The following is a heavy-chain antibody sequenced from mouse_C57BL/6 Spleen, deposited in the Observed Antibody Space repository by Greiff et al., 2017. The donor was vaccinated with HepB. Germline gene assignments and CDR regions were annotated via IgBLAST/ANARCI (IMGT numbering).Heavy chain of an antibody. Sequence: VQLQQSGAELVMPGASVKLSCKASGYTFTSYWMHWVKQRPGQGLEWIGEIDPSDSYTNYNQKFKGKSTLTVDKSSSTAYMQLSSLTSEDSAVYYWARRVYYGSPMDYWGQGTSVTVSS. CDR2: IDPSDSYT. J-gene: IGHJ4*01. V-gene: IGHV1-69*01. CDR3: ARRVYYGSPMDY. D-gene: IGHD1-1*01. CDR1: GYTFTSYW.